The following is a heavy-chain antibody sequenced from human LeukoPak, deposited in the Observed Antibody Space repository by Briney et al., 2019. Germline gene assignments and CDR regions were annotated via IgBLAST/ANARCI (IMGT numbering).Heavy chain of an antibody. D-gene: IGHD2-21*02. J-gene: IGHJ4*02. CDR1: GFTFSSYT. CDR2: IRGSGTST. V-gene: IGHV3-23*01. CDR3: AKDTCGADCYSHYDH. Sequence: GASLRLSCAASGFTFSSYTLSWVRQAPGKGLEWISAIRGSGTSTYYAASVKGRFTISRDNSRNTLYLQMNSLRAEDTAVYYCAKDTCGADCYSHYDHWGQGTPVTVSS.